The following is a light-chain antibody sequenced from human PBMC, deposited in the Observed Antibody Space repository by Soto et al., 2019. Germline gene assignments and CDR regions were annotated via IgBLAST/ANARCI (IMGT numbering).Light chain of an antibody. V-gene: IGLV2-14*01. J-gene: IGLJ2*01. CDR1: SSDVGGYNY. CDR3: SSYTSISTLV. CDR2: DVS. Sequence: QSALTQPASVSGSPGQSITISCTGTSSDVGGYNYVSWYQQHPGKAPKLMIYDVSNRPSGVSNRFSGSKSGNTASLTISGFQAEDEADYYCSSYTSISTLVFGGGTQLTVL.